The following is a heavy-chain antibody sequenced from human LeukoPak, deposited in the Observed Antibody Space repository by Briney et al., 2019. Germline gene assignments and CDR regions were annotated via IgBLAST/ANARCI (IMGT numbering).Heavy chain of an antibody. D-gene: IGHD1-26*01. Sequence: ASVKVSCKASGYTFTSYGISWVRQAPGQGLEWMGWIRAYNGNTNYAQKLQGRVTMTTDTSTSTAYMEPRSLRSDDTAVYYCARARGGSSGSYFDYWGQGTLVTVSS. V-gene: IGHV1-18*01. J-gene: IGHJ4*02. CDR3: ARARGGSSGSYFDY. CDR1: GYTFTSYG. CDR2: IRAYNGNT.